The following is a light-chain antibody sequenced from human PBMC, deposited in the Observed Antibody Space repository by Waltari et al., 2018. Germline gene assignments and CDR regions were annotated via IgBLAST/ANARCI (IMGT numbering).Light chain of an antibody. J-gene: IGLJ2*01. CDR3: LLNLDCIRV. CDR2: STR. V-gene: IGLV7-43*01. CDR1: TGAVTSAHY. Sequence: QTMVTQEPSVTVSPGGTVTLTCAPSTGAVTSAHYPNWFQQKPGQAPRTLIYSTRNKEPSTPPRSSGALVGGKPALTLSGAEPDDEADYYCLLNLDCIRVFGGGTKLTVL.